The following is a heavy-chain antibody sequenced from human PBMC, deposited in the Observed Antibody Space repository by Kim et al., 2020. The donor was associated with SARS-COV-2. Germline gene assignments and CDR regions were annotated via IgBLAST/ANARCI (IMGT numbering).Heavy chain of an antibody. CDR3: ARQGRQKLLLSYYFDY. CDR2: ISYNGSSK. D-gene: IGHD2-21*02. CDR1: GFTFSSYG. V-gene: IGHV3-33*05. J-gene: IGHJ4*02. Sequence: GGSLRLSCAASGFTFSSYGMHWVRQAPGKGLEWVSVISYNGSSKYYVDSVKGRFTISRDNSKSRLYLQMNSLRAEDTAVYYCARQGRQKLLLSYYFDYWGQGTLVTVSS.